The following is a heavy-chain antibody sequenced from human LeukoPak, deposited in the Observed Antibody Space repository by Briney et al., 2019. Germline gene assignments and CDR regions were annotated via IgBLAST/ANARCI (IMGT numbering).Heavy chain of an antibody. J-gene: IGHJ5*02. CDR1: GFTFTSSA. Sequence: GASVKVSCKASGFTFTSSAMQWVRQARGQRLEWIGWIVVGSGNTNYAQKFQERVTITRDMSTSTAYMELSSLRSEDTAIYYCARDNSVGDNAWWFDPWGQGTQVTVSS. CDR2: IVVGSGNT. V-gene: IGHV1-58*02. CDR3: ARDNSVGDNAWWFDP. D-gene: IGHD1-26*01.